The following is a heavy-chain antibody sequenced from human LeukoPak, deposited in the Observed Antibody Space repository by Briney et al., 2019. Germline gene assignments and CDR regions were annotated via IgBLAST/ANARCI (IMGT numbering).Heavy chain of an antibody. CDR1: GFTFSSYA. CDR3: AKGYYYGSGSYYRFDS. Sequence: GGSLRLSCAASGFTFSSYAMNWVRQAPGEGLEWVSVISGSSDRTYYADSVKGRCTISRDNSKNTLDLQMNSLRAEDTAIYYCAKGYYYGSGSYYRFDSWGQGTLVTVSS. CDR2: ISGSSDRT. D-gene: IGHD3-10*01. V-gene: IGHV3-23*01. J-gene: IGHJ4*02.